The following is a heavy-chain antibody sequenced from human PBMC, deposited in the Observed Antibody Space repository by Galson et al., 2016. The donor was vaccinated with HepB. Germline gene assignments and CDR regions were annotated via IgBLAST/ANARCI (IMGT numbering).Heavy chain of an antibody. Sequence: SETLSLTCTVSGASISSSTHYWGWIRQPPGKGLEWIGSFFYRGSTQYNPSLKSRVTISADTSKDQFSLRLNSVTAADTAVYYCVLGSGWRYYFDYWGQGSLVAVSS. CDR1: GASISSSTHY. CDR3: VLGSGWRYYFDY. V-gene: IGHV4-39*01. J-gene: IGHJ4*02. D-gene: IGHD6-19*01. CDR2: FFYRGST.